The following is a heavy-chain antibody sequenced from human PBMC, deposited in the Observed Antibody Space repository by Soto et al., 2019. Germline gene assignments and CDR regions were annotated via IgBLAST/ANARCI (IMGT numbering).Heavy chain of an antibody. D-gene: IGHD2-15*01. J-gene: IGHJ6*02. CDR1: GGTFSSYA. V-gene: IGHV1-69*13. CDR2: IIPIFGTA. Sequence: AVKVSCKACGGTFSSYAISWVRQAPGQGLEWMGGIIPIFGTANYAQKFQGRVTITADESTSSAYVELSSLRSEDTAVYFCVSSVVFSWCYYYHYLLAVSAQRSTVPVSS. CDR3: VSSVVFSWCYYYHYLLAV.